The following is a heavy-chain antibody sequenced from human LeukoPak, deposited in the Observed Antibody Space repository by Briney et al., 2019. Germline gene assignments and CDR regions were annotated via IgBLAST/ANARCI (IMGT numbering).Heavy chain of an antibody. V-gene: IGHV6-1*01. CDR2: TYYRSKWYN. D-gene: IGHD7-27*01. J-gene: IGHJ4*02. CDR3: ARLQHWGYDY. CDR1: GDSVSSNTVG. Sequence: SQTLSLTCAISGDSVSSNTVGWHWIRQSPSRGLEWLGRTYYRSKWYNDYAISMKSRITINSDTSKNQFSLQLNSVTPEDTAVYYCARLQHWGYDYWGQGTLVTVSS.